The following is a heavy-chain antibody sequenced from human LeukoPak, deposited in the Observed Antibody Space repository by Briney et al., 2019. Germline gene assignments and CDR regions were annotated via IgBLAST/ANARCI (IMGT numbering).Heavy chain of an antibody. J-gene: IGHJ4*02. Sequence: ASVKVSCKVSGYTLTELSMHWVRQAPGKGLEWMGGFDPEDGETTYAQKFQGRVTMTEDTSTDTAYMELSSLRSEDTAVYYCARDLALFNYDILTGSSDYWGQGTLVTVSS. V-gene: IGHV1-24*01. CDR1: GYTLTELS. CDR2: FDPEDGET. D-gene: IGHD3-9*01. CDR3: ARDLALFNYDILTGSSDY.